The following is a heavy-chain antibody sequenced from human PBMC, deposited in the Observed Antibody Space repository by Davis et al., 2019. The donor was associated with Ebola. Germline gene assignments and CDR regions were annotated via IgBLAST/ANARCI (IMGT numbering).Heavy chain of an antibody. CDR2: TTDWTSTI. J-gene: IGHJ4*02. D-gene: IGHD5-24*01. Sequence: GGSLRLSCAASGFTFSSYSMNWVRQAPGKGLEWVSFTTDWTSTIYFADSVKGRFTMSRDNAKNSVYLQMNSLRDEDTAVYYCARGDGYNLDYWGQGTLVTVSS. CDR1: GFTFSSYS. CDR3: ARGDGYNLDY. V-gene: IGHV3-48*02.